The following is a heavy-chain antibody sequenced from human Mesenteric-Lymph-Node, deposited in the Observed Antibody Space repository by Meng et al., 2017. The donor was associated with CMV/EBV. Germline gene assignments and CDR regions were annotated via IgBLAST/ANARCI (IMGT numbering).Heavy chain of an antibody. Sequence: ASVKVSCKASGYTFTGYYMHWLRQAPGQGLEWMGWINPNSGGTNYAQKFQGRVTMTRDTSISTAYMELSRLRSDDTAVYYCASTTNDYYYGMDVWGQGTTVTVSS. CDR3: ASTTNDYYYGMDV. CDR2: INPNSGGT. CDR1: GYTFTGYY. D-gene: IGHD1-1*01. J-gene: IGHJ6*02. V-gene: IGHV1-2*02.